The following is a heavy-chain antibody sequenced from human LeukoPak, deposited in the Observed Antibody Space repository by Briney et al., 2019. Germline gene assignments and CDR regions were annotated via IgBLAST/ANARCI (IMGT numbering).Heavy chain of an antibody. Sequence: SETLSLTCAVYGGSFSGYYWSWIRQPPGKGLEWIGSIYYSGSTYYNPSLKSRVTISVDTSKNQFFLKLSSVTAADTAMYYCARARYVNSFYAFDIWGQGTLVTVSS. V-gene: IGHV4-34*01. D-gene: IGHD3-9*01. CDR1: GGSFSGYY. CDR3: ARARYVNSFYAFDI. J-gene: IGHJ3*02. CDR2: IYYSGST.